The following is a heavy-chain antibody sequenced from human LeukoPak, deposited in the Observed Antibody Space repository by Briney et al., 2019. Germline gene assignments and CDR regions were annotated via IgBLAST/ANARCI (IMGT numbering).Heavy chain of an antibody. CDR3: TRRRGDGYVAD. CDR1: GFTFSAYN. Sequence: GGSLRLSCAASGFTFSAYNMSWVRQAPGKGLEWVSFISGSGTTVYYTDSVRGRFTISRDNGRNSLYLQMNSLRAEDTALYYCTRRRGDGYVADWGQGILVTVSS. CDR2: ISGSGTTV. V-gene: IGHV3-48*01. D-gene: IGHD5-24*01. J-gene: IGHJ4*02.